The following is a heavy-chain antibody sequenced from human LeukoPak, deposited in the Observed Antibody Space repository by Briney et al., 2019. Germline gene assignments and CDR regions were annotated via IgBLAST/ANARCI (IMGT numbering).Heavy chain of an antibody. CDR3: ARCVLWCARDY. D-gene: IGHD2-21*01. Sequence: PGGSLRPSCATSGFTVSSNYMSWVRQAPGKGLEWVSVIYSGGSTYYADSVKGRFTISRDNSKNTLYLQMNSLRAEDTAVYYCARCVLWCARDYWGQGTLVTVSS. V-gene: IGHV3-66*01. J-gene: IGHJ4*02. CDR2: IYSGGST. CDR1: GFTVSSNY.